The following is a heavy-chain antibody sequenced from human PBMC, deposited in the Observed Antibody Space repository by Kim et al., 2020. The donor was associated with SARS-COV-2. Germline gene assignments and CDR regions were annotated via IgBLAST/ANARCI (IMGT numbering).Heavy chain of an antibody. D-gene: IGHD3-16*01. CDR1: GGTFSSYA. CDR3: ARSFTMITFGGVGY. J-gene: IGHJ4*02. Sequence: SVKVSCKASGGTFSSYAISWVRQAPGQGLEWMGGIIPIFGTANYAQKFQGRVTITADESTSTAYMELSSLRSEDTAVYYCARSFTMITFGGVGYWGQGTLVTVSS. V-gene: IGHV1-69*13. CDR2: IIPIFGTA.